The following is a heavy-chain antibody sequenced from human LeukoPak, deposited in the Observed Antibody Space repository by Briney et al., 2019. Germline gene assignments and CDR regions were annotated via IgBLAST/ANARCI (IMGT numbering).Heavy chain of an antibody. V-gene: IGHV3-23*01. J-gene: IGHJ4*02. Sequence: PGGSLRLSCVASGFTFSNYGMNRVRQAPGKGLEWISAISDDGRSIYYTDSVKGRFTISRDNSKNTLFLQMNSLKAEDTAMYYCTKRVPYTSSPVYLDCWGQGTLVTVSS. CDR2: ISDDGRSI. CDR1: GFTFSNYG. CDR3: TKRVPYTSSPVYLDC. D-gene: IGHD6-6*01.